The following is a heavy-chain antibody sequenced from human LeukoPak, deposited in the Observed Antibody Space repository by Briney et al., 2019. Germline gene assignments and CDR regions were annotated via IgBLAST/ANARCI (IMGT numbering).Heavy chain of an antibody. V-gene: IGHV3-74*01. J-gene: IGHJ4*02. D-gene: IGHD3-9*01. Sequence: GGSLRLSCAASGFTFSTYWMHWVRQAPGKGLGWVSLINGDGSNTNYADSVKGRFTISRDNAKNTLYVQMNSLRAEDTAVYYCARAGPDWRIDYWGQGSLVTVSS. CDR1: GFTFSTYW. CDR3: ARAGPDWRIDY. CDR2: INGDGSNT.